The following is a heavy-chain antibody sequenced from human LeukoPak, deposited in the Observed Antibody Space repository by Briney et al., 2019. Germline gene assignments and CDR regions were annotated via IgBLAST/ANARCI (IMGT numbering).Heavy chain of an antibody. D-gene: IGHD7-27*01. Sequence: GGSLRLSCAASGFAFSSNWMHWVRQAPGKGLVWVSRINSGGSGTSYADSVEGRFTISRDNAKNTLYLQMNSLKGEDTAVYYCATSLGPLTEYWGQGTLVTVSS. V-gene: IGHV3-74*01. CDR3: ATSLGPLTEY. CDR2: INSGGSGT. CDR1: GFAFSSNW. J-gene: IGHJ4*02.